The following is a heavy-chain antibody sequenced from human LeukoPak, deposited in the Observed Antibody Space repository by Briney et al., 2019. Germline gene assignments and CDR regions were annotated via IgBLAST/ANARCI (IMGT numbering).Heavy chain of an antibody. D-gene: IGHD3-10*01. Sequence: ASVKISCKVSGYTLTELSMHWVRQAPGKGLEWMGGFDPEDGETIYAQKFQGRVTMTEDISTDTAYMELSSLRSEDTAVYYCATHGSGSPYYYYYMDVWGKGTTVTVSS. J-gene: IGHJ6*03. CDR1: GYTLTELS. CDR2: FDPEDGET. CDR3: ATHGSGSPYYYYYMDV. V-gene: IGHV1-24*01.